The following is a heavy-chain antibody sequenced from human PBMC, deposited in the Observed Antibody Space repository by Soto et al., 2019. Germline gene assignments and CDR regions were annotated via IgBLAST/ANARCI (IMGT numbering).Heavy chain of an antibody. CDR1: GGSISSGDYY. CDR3: ARASTSYYYGMDV. CDR2: IYYSGST. D-gene: IGHD2-2*01. J-gene: IGHJ6*02. V-gene: IGHV4-30-4*01. Sequence: SETLSLTCTVSGGSISSGDYYWSWIRQPPGKGLEWIGYIYYSGSTYYNPSLKSRVTISVDTSKNQFSLKLSSVTAADTAVYYCARASTSYYYGMDVWGQGTTVTVSS.